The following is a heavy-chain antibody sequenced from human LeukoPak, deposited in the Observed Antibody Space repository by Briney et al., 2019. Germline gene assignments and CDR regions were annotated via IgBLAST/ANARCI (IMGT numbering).Heavy chain of an antibody. Sequence: PGGSLRLSCAASGFTFSSYSMNWVRQAPGKGLEWVSSIGSSSSYIYYADSVKGRFTISRDNAKNSLYLQMNSLRAEDTAVYYCARGTAVVPAAMSDYWGQGTLVTVSS. V-gene: IGHV3-21*01. D-gene: IGHD2-2*01. CDR2: IGSSSSYI. CDR1: GFTFSSYS. J-gene: IGHJ4*02. CDR3: ARGTAVVPAAMSDY.